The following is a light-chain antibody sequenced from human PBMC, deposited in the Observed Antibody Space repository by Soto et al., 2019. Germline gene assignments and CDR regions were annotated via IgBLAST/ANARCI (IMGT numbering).Light chain of an antibody. V-gene: IGLV2-23*01. CDR2: EGT. CDR1: SGDVGNYNL. J-gene: IGLJ3*02. CDR3: CSYAGNFVWV. Sequence: QSVLTQPASVSGSPGQSITISCTGTSGDVGNYNLVSWYQHHPGKAPKLFIYEGTKRPSGVSNRFSGSKSGNTASLSISGLQAEDEGDYFCCSYAGNFVWVFGGGTKLTVL.